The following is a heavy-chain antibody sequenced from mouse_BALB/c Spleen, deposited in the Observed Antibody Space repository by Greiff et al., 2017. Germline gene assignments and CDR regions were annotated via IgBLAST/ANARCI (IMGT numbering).Heavy chain of an antibody. D-gene: IGHD2-3*01. CDR2: IWGGGST. Sequence: VQLQQSGPGLVQPSQSLSITCTVSGFSLTSYGVHWVRQPPGKGLELLGMIWGGGSTDYNSALKSRLSISKDNSKSQVFLKMNSLQTDDTAMYYGARFYDGYYGYFDYWGQGTTLTVSS. V-gene: IGHV2-4*02. CDR1: GFSLTSYG. J-gene: IGHJ2*01. CDR3: ARFYDGYYGYFDY.